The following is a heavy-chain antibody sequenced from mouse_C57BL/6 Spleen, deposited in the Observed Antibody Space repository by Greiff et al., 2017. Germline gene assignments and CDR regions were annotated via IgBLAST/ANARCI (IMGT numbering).Heavy chain of an antibody. CDR1: GFNINDYY. Sequence: EVQLQQSGAELVRPGASVKLSCTASGFNINDYYMHWVKQRPEQGLEWIGRIDPEDGDTEYAPKFPGKATMTADTSSNTAYLQLSSLTSEDTAVYYCTPRNYDYDVGFDYWGQGTTLTVSS. V-gene: IGHV14-1*01. CDR3: TPRNYDYDVGFDY. D-gene: IGHD2-4*01. J-gene: IGHJ2*01. CDR2: IDPEDGDT.